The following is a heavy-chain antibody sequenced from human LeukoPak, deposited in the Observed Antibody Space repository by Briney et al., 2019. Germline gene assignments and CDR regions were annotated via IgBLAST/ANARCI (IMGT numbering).Heavy chain of an antibody. Sequence: ASVKVSCKASGYAFTSYYMHWVRQAPGQGLEWMGIINPSGGSTSYAQKFQGRVTMTRDMSTSTVYMELSSLRSEDTAVYYCARDFRRVSQQLAPFDYWGQGTLVTVSS. V-gene: IGHV1-46*01. CDR3: ARDFRRVSQQLAPFDY. CDR2: INPSGGST. D-gene: IGHD6-13*01. CDR1: GYAFTSYY. J-gene: IGHJ4*02.